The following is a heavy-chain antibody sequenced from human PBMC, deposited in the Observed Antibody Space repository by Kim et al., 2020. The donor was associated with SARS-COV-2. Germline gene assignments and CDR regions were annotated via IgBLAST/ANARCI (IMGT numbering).Heavy chain of an antibody. Sequence: YAESVKGRFTISRDNSKNTLYLQMNSLRAEDTAVYYCARALSSGWYTTDYWGQGTLVTVSS. D-gene: IGHD6-19*01. J-gene: IGHJ4*02. CDR3: ARALSSGWYTTDY. V-gene: IGHV3-30*01.